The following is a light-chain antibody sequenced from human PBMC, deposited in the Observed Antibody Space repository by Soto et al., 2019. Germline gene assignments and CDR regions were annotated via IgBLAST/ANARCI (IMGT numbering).Light chain of an antibody. Sequence: EIVLTQSPGTLSLSPGERATLSCRASQSVSSSYLAWYQQKPGQAPRLLIYGASSRATGIPDRFSGSGSGTDFTLAISRLEPEDFAVYYCQHYGSSLLMAFGQGTKVDIK. CDR2: GAS. CDR3: QHYGSSLLMA. CDR1: QSVSSSY. V-gene: IGKV3-20*01. J-gene: IGKJ1*01.